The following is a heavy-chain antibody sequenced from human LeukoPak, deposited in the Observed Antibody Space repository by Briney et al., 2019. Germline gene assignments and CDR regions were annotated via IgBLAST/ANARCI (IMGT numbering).Heavy chain of an antibody. Sequence: GASVKVSCKASGYTFTSYGISWVRQAPGQGLEWMGWISAYNGNTNYAQKLQGRVTMTTDTSTSTAYMELRSLRSDDTAVYYCARGPAYYDFWSGYPELLFDYWGQGTLVTVSS. V-gene: IGHV1-18*01. CDR2: ISAYNGNT. J-gene: IGHJ4*02. D-gene: IGHD3-3*01. CDR1: GYTFTSYG. CDR3: ARGPAYYDFWSGYPELLFDY.